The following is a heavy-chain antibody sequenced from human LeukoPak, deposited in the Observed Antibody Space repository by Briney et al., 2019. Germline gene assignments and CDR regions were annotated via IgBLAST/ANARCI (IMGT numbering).Heavy chain of an antibody. V-gene: IGHV1-2*02. CDR3: ARDPVDGYSHYDY. CDR2: MKPNSGGI. Sequence: ASVKVSCKASGYTLTDYHTIWVRQAPGQGLECMAWMKPNSGGINYAQEFQGRVTVTRGTSISTAFMELSSLRSDDTAIYYCARDPVDGYSHYDYWGQGTLVTVSS. J-gene: IGHJ4*02. CDR1: GYTLTDYH. D-gene: IGHD5-24*01.